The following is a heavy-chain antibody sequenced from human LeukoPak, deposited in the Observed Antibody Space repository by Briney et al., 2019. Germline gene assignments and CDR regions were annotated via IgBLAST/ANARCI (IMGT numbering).Heavy chain of an antibody. CDR3: ARSLIVASEDY. V-gene: IGHV3-11*04. J-gene: IGHJ4*02. CDR1: GFRFDSFY. CDR2: ISASGAVP. Sequence: GGSLRLSCAASGFRFDSFYMGWIRQVPGKGLDYIALISASGAVPYYAESVKGRFTISRDNAKNSVSLQMNSLSADDTAIYYRARSLIVASEDYWGQGTQVTVSS. D-gene: IGHD3-22*01.